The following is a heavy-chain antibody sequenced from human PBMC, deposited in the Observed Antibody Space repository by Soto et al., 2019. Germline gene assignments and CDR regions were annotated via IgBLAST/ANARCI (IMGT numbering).Heavy chain of an antibody. J-gene: IGHJ5*02. CDR1: GGSISSSSYY. Sequence: SETLSLTCTVSGGSISSSSYYRGWIRQPPGKGLEWIGSIYYSGSTYYNPSLKSRVTISVDTSKNQFSLKLSSVTAADTAVYYCARLEYRVSDNWFDPWGQGTLVTVSS. V-gene: IGHV4-39*01. D-gene: IGHD5-18*01. CDR3: ARLEYRVSDNWFDP. CDR2: IYYSGST.